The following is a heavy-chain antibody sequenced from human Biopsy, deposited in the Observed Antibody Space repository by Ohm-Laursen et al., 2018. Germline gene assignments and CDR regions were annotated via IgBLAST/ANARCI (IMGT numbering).Heavy chain of an antibody. Sequence: GTLSLTCEVSGESFSDYYWSWIRQSPGKGLEWIGEINHRGRSSYSPSPQSRVTISVDASKNQFSLNMKSVTAADTAVYFCAREGGGLLPIRLTDFWGPGMMVTVSS. D-gene: IGHD1-26*01. J-gene: IGHJ4*02. CDR3: AREGGGLLPIRLTDF. V-gene: IGHV4-34*01. CDR2: INHRGRS. CDR1: GESFSDYY.